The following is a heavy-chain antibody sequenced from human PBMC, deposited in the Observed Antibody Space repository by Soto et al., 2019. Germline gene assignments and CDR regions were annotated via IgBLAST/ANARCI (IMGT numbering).Heavy chain of an antibody. CDR1: GYTFTGYY. CDR2: INPNSGGT. J-gene: IGHJ4*02. CDR3: ARDLIAAAGTGQIDY. V-gene: IGHV1-2*02. Sequence: ASVKVSCKASGYTFTGYYMHWVRQAPGQGLEWMGWINPNSGGTNYAQKFQGRVTMTRDTSISTAYMELSRLRSDDTAVYYCARDLIAAAGTGQIDYWGQGTLVTVSS. D-gene: IGHD6-13*01.